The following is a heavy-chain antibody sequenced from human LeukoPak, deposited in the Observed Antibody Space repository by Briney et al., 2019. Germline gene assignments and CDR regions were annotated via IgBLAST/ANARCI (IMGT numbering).Heavy chain of an antibody. D-gene: IGHD2-15*01. CDR3: ARDTHGYCSGGSCYSGNWFDP. CDR1: GGTFSSYA. CDR2: IIPIFGTA. J-gene: IGHJ5*02. Sequence: GASVKVSCKASGGTFSSYAISWVRQAPGQGLEWMGGIIPIFGTANYAQKFQGRVTITADKSTSTAYMELSSLRSEDTAVYYCARDTHGYCSGGSCYSGNWFDPWGQGTLVTVSS. V-gene: IGHV1-69*06.